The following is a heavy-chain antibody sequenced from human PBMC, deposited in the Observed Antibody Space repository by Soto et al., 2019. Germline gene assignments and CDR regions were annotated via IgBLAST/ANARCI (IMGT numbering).Heavy chain of an antibody. V-gene: IGHV4-34*01. D-gene: IGHD2-8*02. J-gene: IGHJ4*02. CDR1: GGSFSGYY. CDR3: ARDKITGLFDY. CDR2: INHSGST. Sequence: PSEILSLTCAVYGGSFSGYYWTWIRQPPGPGLEWIGEINHSGSTNYNPSLKSRVTISVDTSKNQFSLKLTSVTAADTAVYYCARDKITGLFDYWGQGTLVTVSS.